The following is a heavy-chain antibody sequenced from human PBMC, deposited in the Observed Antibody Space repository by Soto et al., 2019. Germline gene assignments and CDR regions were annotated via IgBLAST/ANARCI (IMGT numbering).Heavy chain of an antibody. J-gene: IGHJ4*02. CDR3: ARDGGYSSGWYQFDY. V-gene: IGHV3-21*06. Sequence: EVQLVESGGGLVKPGGSLRLSCAASGFTFSSYSMNWVRQAPGKGLEWVASISRSNSYIYYADSVKGRFTISRDNAKNSLYLQMNSLSAEDTAVYYCARDGGYSSGWYQFDYWGQGTLVTVSS. CDR2: ISRSNSYI. D-gene: IGHD6-19*01. CDR1: GFTFSSYS.